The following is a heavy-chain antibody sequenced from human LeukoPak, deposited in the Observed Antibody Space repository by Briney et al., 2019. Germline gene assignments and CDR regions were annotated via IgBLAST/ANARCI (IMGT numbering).Heavy chain of an antibody. CDR2: IWYDGSNK. J-gene: IGHJ4*02. CDR1: GFXLSSFG. Sequence: GGSLRLSCAASGFXLSSFGIHWVRQAPGKGLKWVAVIWYDGSNKYYADSVKGRFTISRDNSKNTLYLQMNSLRAEDTAVYYCARELPPVVTYYFDYWGQGTLVTVSS. D-gene: IGHD3-22*01. V-gene: IGHV3-33*01. CDR3: ARELPPVVTYYFDY.